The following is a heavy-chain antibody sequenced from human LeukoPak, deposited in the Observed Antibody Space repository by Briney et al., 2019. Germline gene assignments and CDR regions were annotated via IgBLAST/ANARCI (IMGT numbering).Heavy chain of an antibody. CDR1: GFTFSSYS. J-gene: IGHJ3*02. D-gene: IGHD6-13*01. Sequence: PGGSLRLSCAASGFTFSSYSMNWVRQAPGKGLEWVSSISSSSSYIYYADSVKGRFTISRDNAKNSLYLQMNSLRAEDTAVYHCARPYSSSWPRYDAFDIWGQGTMVTVSS. CDR2: ISSSSSYI. CDR3: ARPYSSSWPRYDAFDI. V-gene: IGHV3-21*01.